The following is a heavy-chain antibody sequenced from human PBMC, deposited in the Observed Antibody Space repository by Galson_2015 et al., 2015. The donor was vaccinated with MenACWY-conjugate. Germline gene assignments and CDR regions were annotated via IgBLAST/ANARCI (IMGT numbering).Heavy chain of an antibody. Sequence: SLRLSCAASGFTFGGYAMSWFRQAPGKGLEWVGFIRSKAYGGTTEYAASVKGRFTISRDDSKSIAYLQMNSLKTEDTAVYYCTRGRHPSGGAEWFDPWGQGTLVTVSS. J-gene: IGHJ5*02. V-gene: IGHV3-49*03. CDR2: IRSKAYGGTT. CDR3: TRGRHPSGGAEWFDP. D-gene: IGHD1-26*01. CDR1: GFTFGGYA.